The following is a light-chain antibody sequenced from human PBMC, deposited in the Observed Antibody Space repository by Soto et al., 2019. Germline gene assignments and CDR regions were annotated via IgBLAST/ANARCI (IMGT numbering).Light chain of an antibody. V-gene: IGKV3-11*01. Sequence: EILLTQSHVPLSLSPAERAAVXCRASQSVSNFLAWYQQKPGQAPRLLIYDASNRATGIPVRFSGSGSGTDFTLTISSLEPEDFGLYYCQQRSEWFTFGQGTRLEI. CDR2: DAS. CDR1: QSVSNF. CDR3: QQRSEWFT. J-gene: IGKJ5*01.